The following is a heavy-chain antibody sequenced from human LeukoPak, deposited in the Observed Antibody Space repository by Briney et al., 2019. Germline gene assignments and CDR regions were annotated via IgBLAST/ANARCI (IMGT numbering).Heavy chain of an antibody. D-gene: IGHD3-10*01. V-gene: IGHV1-46*01. CDR2: INPSGGST. CDR1: GYTFTSYY. Sequence: ASVKVSCKASGYTFTSYYMHWVRQAPGQGLEWMGIINPSGGSTNYAQKFQGRVTITADESTNTAYIELSSLRSEDTAVYYCARDIYGVSGNLHWFDPWGQGTLVTVSS. J-gene: IGHJ5*02. CDR3: ARDIYGVSGNLHWFDP.